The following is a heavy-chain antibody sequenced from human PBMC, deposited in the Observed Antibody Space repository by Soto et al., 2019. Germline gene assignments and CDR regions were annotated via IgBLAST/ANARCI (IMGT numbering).Heavy chain of an antibody. Sequence: SETLSLTCGVSGGSISSVGYSWNWIRQPRGKGLEWIGYMYHSGSTYYSPSLKSRVTISLDQSRNQFSLRLNSVTAADTAVYFCASSKYDVVAGTVWFDPWGQGTLVTVSS. CDR1: GGSISSVGYS. CDR3: ASSKYDVVAGTVWFDP. D-gene: IGHD2-21*01. J-gene: IGHJ5*02. CDR2: MYHSGST. V-gene: IGHV4-30-2*01.